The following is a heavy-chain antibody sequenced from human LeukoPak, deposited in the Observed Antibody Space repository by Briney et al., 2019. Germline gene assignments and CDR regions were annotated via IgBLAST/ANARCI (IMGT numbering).Heavy chain of an antibody. Sequence: GSLRLSCAASGFTLSSYWMSWVRQAPGKGLEWVANIKQDGSEKYYVDSVKGRFTISRDNAKNSLYLQMNSLRAEDTAVYYCARAGSSGYYLYYYYYYGMDVWGQGTTVTVSS. J-gene: IGHJ6*02. D-gene: IGHD3-22*01. CDR3: ARAGSSGYYLYYYYYYGMDV. CDR1: GFTLSSYW. V-gene: IGHV3-7*01. CDR2: IKQDGSEK.